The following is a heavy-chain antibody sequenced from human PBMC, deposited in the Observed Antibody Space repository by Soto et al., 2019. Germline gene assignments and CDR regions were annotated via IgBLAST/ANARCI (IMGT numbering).Heavy chain of an antibody. CDR3: GRPVGAGFLAY. J-gene: IGHJ4*02. CDR2: IYYSGST. V-gene: IGHV4-59*01. Sequence: PFVTLSHTWTVADGYSSSYDGSWIRQNPGKGLEWIGYIYYSGSTNYNPSLKSRVTISVDTPKNQFSLKLSAVTAADTAVYYGGRPVGAGFLAYWGQGTSVPGSS. CDR1: DGYSSSYD. D-gene: IGHD6-19*01.